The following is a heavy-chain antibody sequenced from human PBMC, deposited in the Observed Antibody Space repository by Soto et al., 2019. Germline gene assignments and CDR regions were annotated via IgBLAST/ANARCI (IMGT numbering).Heavy chain of an antibody. CDR1: GFTFSSYA. Sequence: GGSLRLSCAASGFTFSSYAMSWVRQAPGKGLEWVSAISGSGGSTYYADSVKGRFTISRDNSKNTLYLQMNSLRAEDTAVYYCAKDTLFGGYSYGRFDYWGQGTLVTVSS. J-gene: IGHJ4*02. CDR2: ISGSGGST. D-gene: IGHD5-18*01. CDR3: AKDTLFGGYSYGRFDY. V-gene: IGHV3-23*01.